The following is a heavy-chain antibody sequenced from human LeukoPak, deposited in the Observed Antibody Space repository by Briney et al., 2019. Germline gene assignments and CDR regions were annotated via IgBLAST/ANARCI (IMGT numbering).Heavy chain of an antibody. CDR1: GFTVSTKF. D-gene: IGHD5-12*01. CDR3: AGRGSSGTGVNY. V-gene: IGHV3-53*01. Sequence: GGSLRLSCAASGFTVSTKFMGWVRQAPGKGLEWVSIIYSGGSTQYADSVKGRFTISRDTSKNTLYLQMNSLRAEDTAVYYCAGRGSSGTGVNYWGQRTLVTVSS. CDR2: IYSGGST. J-gene: IGHJ4*02.